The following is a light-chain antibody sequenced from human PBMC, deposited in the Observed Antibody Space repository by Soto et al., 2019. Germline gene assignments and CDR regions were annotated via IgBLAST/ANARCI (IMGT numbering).Light chain of an antibody. Sequence: IQMTQSPSTLSASVGDRVTITCRASQSISYWLAWYQQKPGKAPKLLIYKASSLESGVPSRFSGSGSGTEFTLTISSLQPDDFVTYYCHSGWTFGQGTKVEIK. CDR3: HSGWT. V-gene: IGKV1-5*03. J-gene: IGKJ1*01. CDR1: QSISYW. CDR2: KAS.